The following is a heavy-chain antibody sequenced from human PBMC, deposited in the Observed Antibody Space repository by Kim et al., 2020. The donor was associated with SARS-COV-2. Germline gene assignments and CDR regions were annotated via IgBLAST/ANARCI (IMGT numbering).Heavy chain of an antibody. V-gene: IGHV1-3*01. J-gene: IGHJ5*01. CDR2: NT. D-gene: IGHD2-2*01. Sequence: NTKYSGEFQGSVTITRDTSASTAYMALTGLKSEDTAVYYCTREDTTNWFDYWGQGTLVTVSS. CDR3: TREDTTNWFDY.